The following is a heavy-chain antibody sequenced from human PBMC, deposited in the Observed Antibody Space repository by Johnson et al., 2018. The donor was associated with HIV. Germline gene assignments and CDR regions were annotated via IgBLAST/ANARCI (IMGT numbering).Heavy chain of an antibody. Sequence: EVQLVESGGGVVRPGGSLRLSCAASGFTFNDYGMSWVRQVPGKGLEWVSGINWNGGNTAYADSVKGRFTVSRDNAKNSLYLQMSSLRVEDTALYYCARGTMYYDSSGYQGGNAFDIWGQGTMVTVSS. J-gene: IGHJ3*02. D-gene: IGHD3-22*01. CDR2: INWNGGNT. V-gene: IGHV3-20*04. CDR1: GFTFNDYG. CDR3: ARGTMYYDSSGYQGGNAFDI.